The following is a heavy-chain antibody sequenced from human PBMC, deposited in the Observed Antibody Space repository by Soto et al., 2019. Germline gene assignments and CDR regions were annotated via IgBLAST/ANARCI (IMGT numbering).Heavy chain of an antibody. D-gene: IGHD6-6*01. J-gene: IGHJ4*02. Sequence: EVQLVESGGGLVQPGGSLRLSCAGSGFTLSTYWVSWVRQAPGKGLEWVANIKQDGSDKNYADSVKGRFTISRDNAKNSVFLEMNSLRAEDTAVYYCAGSSGWIHSHWGQGTQVSVSS. V-gene: IGHV3-7*03. CDR2: IKQDGSDK. CDR1: GFTLSTYW. CDR3: AGSSGWIHSH.